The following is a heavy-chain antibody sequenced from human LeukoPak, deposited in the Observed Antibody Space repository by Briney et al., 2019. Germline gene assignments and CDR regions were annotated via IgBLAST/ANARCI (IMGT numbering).Heavy chain of an antibody. CDR2: IKSKTDGGTT. V-gene: IGHV3-15*01. D-gene: IGHD4-17*01. CDR1: GFTFSNAW. CDR3: TDAVTTWAFDI. Sequence: GGSLRLSCAASGFTFSNAWMSWVRQAPGKGLEWVGRIKSKTDGGTTDYAAPVKSRFTISRDDSKNTLYLQMNSLKTEDTAVYYCTDAVTTWAFDIWGQGTMVTVSS. J-gene: IGHJ3*02.